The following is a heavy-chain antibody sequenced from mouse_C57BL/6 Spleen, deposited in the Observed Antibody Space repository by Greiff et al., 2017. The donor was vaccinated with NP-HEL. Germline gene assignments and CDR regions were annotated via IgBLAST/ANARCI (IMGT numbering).Heavy chain of an antibody. CDR1: GYTFTSYD. V-gene: IGHV1-85*01. CDR2: IYPRDGST. J-gene: IGHJ3*01. CDR3: AREEKPLLLREGGFAY. Sequence: QVQLQQSGPELVKPGASVKLSCKASGYTFTSYDINWVKQRPGQGLEWIGWIYPRDGSTKYNEKLKGKGTSTVDTSSSTAYMELHSLTSEDSAVYFCAREEKPLLLREGGFAYWGQGTLVTVSA. D-gene: IGHD1-1*01.